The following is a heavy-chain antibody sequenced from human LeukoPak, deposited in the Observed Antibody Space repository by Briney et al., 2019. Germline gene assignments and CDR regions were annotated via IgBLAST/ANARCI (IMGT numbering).Heavy chain of an antibody. J-gene: IGHJ6*03. V-gene: IGHV3-21*01. D-gene: IGHD1-7*01. CDR2: ISSRSSYI. CDR3: AGDSGTGTAGYMDV. CDR1: GFTFSSYS. Sequence: GGSLRLSCAASGFTFSSYSMNWVRQAPGKGLEWVSSISSRSSYIQYADSVKGRFTISRDNAKNSLYLQMNSPRAEDTAVYYCAGDSGTGTAGYMDVWGKGTTVTVSS.